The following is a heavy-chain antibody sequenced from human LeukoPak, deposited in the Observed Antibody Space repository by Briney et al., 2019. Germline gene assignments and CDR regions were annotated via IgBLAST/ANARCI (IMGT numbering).Heavy chain of an antibody. V-gene: IGHV3-30*02. CDR3: AKFEYSSSWLSWGYFDY. CDR1: GFTFSSYG. J-gene: IGHJ4*02. CDR2: IRYDGSNK. D-gene: IGHD6-13*01. Sequence: GGSLRLSCAASGFTFSSYGMHWVRQAPGKGLEWVAFIRYDGSNKYYADSVKGRFTISRDNSKNTLYLQMNSLRAEDTAVYYCAKFEYSSSWLSWGYFDYWGQGTLVTVSS.